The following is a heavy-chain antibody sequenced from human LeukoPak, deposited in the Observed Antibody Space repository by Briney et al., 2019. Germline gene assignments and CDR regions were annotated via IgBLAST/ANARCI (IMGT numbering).Heavy chain of an antibody. CDR3: ARVPYDSSGYYLGYFDY. CDR2: ISAYNGST. Sequence: ASVKVSCKASGYTFTSYGISWVRQAPGQGLEWMGWISAYNGSTNYAQKLQGRVTMTTDTSTSTAYMELRSLRSDDTAVYYCARVPYDSSGYYLGYFDYWGQGTLVTVSS. J-gene: IGHJ4*02. V-gene: IGHV1-18*01. D-gene: IGHD3-22*01. CDR1: GYTFTSYG.